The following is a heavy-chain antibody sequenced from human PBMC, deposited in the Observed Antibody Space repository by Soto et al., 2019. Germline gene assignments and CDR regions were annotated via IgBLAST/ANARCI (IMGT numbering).Heavy chain of an antibody. Sequence: LSLTCTVSGGSISSGDYYWSWIRQPPGKGLEWIGYIYYSGSTYYNPSLKSRVTISVDTSKNQFSLRLSSVTAADTAVYYCARVRVDYYDSSGYYLFDYWGQGTLVTVSS. V-gene: IGHV4-30-4*01. D-gene: IGHD3-22*01. J-gene: IGHJ4*02. CDR1: GGSISSGDYY. CDR2: IYYSGST. CDR3: ARVRVDYYDSSGYYLFDY.